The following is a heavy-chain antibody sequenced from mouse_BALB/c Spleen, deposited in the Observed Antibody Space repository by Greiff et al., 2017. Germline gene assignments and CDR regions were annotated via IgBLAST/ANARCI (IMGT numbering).Heavy chain of an antibody. D-gene: IGHD2-4*01. V-gene: IGHV1-14*01. CDR2: INPYSDGT. CDR3: ARVYIYDDYDLPWFAY. CDR1: GYTFTSYA. J-gene: IGHJ3*01. Sequence: VQLQQSGPELAKPGASVKMSCKASGYTFTSYAMHWVKQRPGQGLEWIGYINPYSDGTKYNEKFKGKATLTSDKSSSTAYMELSSLTSEDSAVYDGARVYIYDDYDLPWFAYWGQGTLVTVSA.